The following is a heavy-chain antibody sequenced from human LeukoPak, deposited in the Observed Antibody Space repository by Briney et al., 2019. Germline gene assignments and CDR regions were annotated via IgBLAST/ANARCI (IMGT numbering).Heavy chain of an antibody. D-gene: IGHD1-1*01. CDR2: INPNSGVT. Sequence: ASVKVSCKASGYTFTYHHLHWVRHAPGQGLEWMGWINPNSGVTSYAQKFQGRVSMTRDTSISTVYLEVNWLTSDDTAVYFCARERSTGFIDYWAQGTLVTVSS. J-gene: IGHJ4*02. CDR3: ARERSTGFIDY. V-gene: IGHV1-2*02. CDR1: GYTFTYHH.